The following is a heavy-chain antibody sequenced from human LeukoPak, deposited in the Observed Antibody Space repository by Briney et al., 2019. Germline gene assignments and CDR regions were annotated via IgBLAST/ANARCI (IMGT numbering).Heavy chain of an antibody. CDR2: IIVGNGNT. D-gene: IGHD2-15*01. Sequence: ASVKVSCKASGYTFTSYDMYWVRQAPGQRLEWMGWIIVGNGNTKYSQKFQGRVIITTDTSASTAYMELSSLRSEDTAVYYCARDSSDIRSLIAHWGQGTLVTVSS. J-gene: IGHJ1*01. V-gene: IGHV1-3*01. CDR1: GYTFTSYD. CDR3: ARDSSDIRSLIAH.